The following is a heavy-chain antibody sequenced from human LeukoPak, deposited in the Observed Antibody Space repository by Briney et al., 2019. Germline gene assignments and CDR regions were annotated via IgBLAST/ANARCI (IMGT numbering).Heavy chain of an antibody. CDR2: INPNSGGT. CDR3: AGGSGGGYYVFWSGYYHYYFDY. J-gene: IGHJ4*02. V-gene: IGHV1-2*02. D-gene: IGHD3-3*01. Sequence: ASVTVSCKASGYTFTGYYMHWVRQAPGQGLEWMGWINPNSGGTNYAQKFQGRVTMTRDTSISTAYMELSRLRSDATAVYYCAGGSGGGYYVFWSGYYHYYFDYWGQGPRVTVSS. CDR1: GYTFTGYY.